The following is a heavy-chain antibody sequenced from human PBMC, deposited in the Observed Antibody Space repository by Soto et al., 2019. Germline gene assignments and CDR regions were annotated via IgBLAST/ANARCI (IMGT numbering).Heavy chain of an antibody. Sequence: ALVKVSCKVSGYTLTELSMHWVRQAPGKGLEWMGGFDPEDGETIYAQKFQGRVTMTEDTSTDTAYMELSSLRSEDTAVYYCATSSIEDSSIEISAFDIWGQGTMVTVSS. J-gene: IGHJ3*02. CDR3: ATSSIEDSSIEISAFDI. V-gene: IGHV1-24*01. CDR1: GYTLTELS. D-gene: IGHD6-6*01. CDR2: FDPEDGET.